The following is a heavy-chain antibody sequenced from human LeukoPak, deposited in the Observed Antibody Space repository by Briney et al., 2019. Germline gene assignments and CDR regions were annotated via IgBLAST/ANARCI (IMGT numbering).Heavy chain of an antibody. J-gene: IGHJ5*02. Sequence: GGSLRLSCAASGFTFTNYWMTWVRQAPGKGLEWVANIKQDGGEEYYVDSVKGRFTISRDNGKNSLFLQMTSLRAEDTAVYYCARDREIWLPHNWFDPWGQGTLVTVSS. CDR3: ARDREIWLPHNWFDP. D-gene: IGHD5-24*01. V-gene: IGHV3-7*01. CDR2: IKQDGGEE. CDR1: GFTFTNYW.